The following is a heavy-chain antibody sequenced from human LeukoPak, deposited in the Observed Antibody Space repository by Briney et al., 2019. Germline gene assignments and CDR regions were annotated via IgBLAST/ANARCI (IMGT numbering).Heavy chain of an antibody. CDR3: ARTPYYSSGFGWFDP. J-gene: IGHJ5*02. D-gene: IGHD3-22*01. V-gene: IGHV4-39*07. CDR2: IYYSGSA. Sequence: PSETLSLTCTISGGSISSSSYYWGWIRQPPGKGLEWIGNIYYSGSAYYNPSLKSRVTISVDTSKSQFSLKLSSVIAADSAVYYCARTPYYSSGFGWFDPWGQGTLVTVSS. CDR1: GGSISSSSYY.